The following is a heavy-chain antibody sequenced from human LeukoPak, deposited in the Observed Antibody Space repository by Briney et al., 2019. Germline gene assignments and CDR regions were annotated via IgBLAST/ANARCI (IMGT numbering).Heavy chain of an antibody. V-gene: IGHV3-69-1*02. CDR3: ARDRADYCSSASCPQDY. J-gene: IGHJ4*02. CDR2: ISGDESAT. CDR1: GFTFRDFS. Sequence: GGSLRLSCAASGFTFRDFSMHWVRQAPGKGLEWVSLISGDESATHYADSVKGRFTISRDNAKNSLYLQMNSLSAEDTAVYYCARDRADYCSSASCPQDYWGQGTLVTVSS. D-gene: IGHD2-2*01.